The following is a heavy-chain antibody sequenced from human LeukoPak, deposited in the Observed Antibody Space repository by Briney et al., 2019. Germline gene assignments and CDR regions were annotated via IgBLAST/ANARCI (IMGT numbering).Heavy chain of an antibody. CDR2: ICAYNGNT. V-gene: IGHV1-18*01. CDR3: ARGGVLRYFDWLPPNGMDV. Sequence: ASVKVSCKASGYTFTSYGISWVRQAPGQGHEWRGGICAYNGNTNYAQKLQGRVTMTTDTSTSTAYMELRSLRSDDTAVYYCARGGVLRYFDWLPPNGMDVWGQGTTVTVFS. J-gene: IGHJ6*02. CDR1: GYTFTSYG. D-gene: IGHD3-9*01.